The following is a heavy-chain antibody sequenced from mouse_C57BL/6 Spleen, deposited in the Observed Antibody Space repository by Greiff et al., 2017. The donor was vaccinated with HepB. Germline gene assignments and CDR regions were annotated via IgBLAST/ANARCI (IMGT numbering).Heavy chain of an antibody. Sequence: VQLQQSDAELVKPGASVKISCKVSGYTFTDHTIHWMKQRPEQGLEWIGYIYPRDGSTKYNEKFKGKATLTADNSSSTAYMQLNSLTSEDSAVYFCVSVHYYGRAMDYWGQGTSVTVAS. D-gene: IGHD1-1*01. V-gene: IGHV1-78*01. CDR2: IYPRDGST. CDR1: GYTFTDHT. J-gene: IGHJ4*01. CDR3: VSVHYYGRAMDY.